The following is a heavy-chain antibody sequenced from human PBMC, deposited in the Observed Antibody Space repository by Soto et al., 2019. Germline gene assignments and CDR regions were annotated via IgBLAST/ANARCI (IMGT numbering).Heavy chain of an antibody. V-gene: IGHV3-74*01. CDR2: IDGDGRTT. Sequence: EVQLVESGGGLVQPGGSLTLSCAVSGFTLRCYWMLWVRQAPGKGLEWVSRIDGDGRTTNYADSVKGRFTISRDNAKNTVYLHMNSLRVEDRAVYYCARGVVVYQQLVRGRDRFDPWGQGTLVTVSS. D-gene: IGHD2-8*02. J-gene: IGHJ5*02. CDR1: GFTLRCYW. CDR3: ARGVVVYQQLVRGRDRFDP.